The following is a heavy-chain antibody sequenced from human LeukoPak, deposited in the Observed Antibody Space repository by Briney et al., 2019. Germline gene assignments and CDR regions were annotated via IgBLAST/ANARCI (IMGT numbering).Heavy chain of an antibody. J-gene: IGHJ4*02. V-gene: IGHV3-53*01. CDR1: GFTVSSQY. CDR2: IYGAGAT. CDR3: APPKYYGYSFDY. Sequence: HSGGSLRLSCAASGFTVSSQYMIWVRQAPGKGLEWVSAIYGAGATSYPDSMKGRFTISRDNSKNTLYLQMNSLRAEDTAVYYCAPPKYYGYSFDYWGQGTLVTVSS. D-gene: IGHD3-10*01.